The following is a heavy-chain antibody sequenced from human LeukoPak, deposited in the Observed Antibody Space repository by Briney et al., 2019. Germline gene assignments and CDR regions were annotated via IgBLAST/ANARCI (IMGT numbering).Heavy chain of an antibody. V-gene: IGHV3-23*01. D-gene: IGHD2-8*01. Sequence: GGSLRLSCAASGFTFSSYAVSWVRQAPGKGVEWVSSISGSGGSTYSAASVKGRFTISRDNSQNTLYLQMNSLRAEDTALYYCAKDRSCTNDICHGDFDYWGQGTLVTVSS. CDR3: AKDRSCTNDICHGDFDY. CDR1: GFTFSSYA. CDR2: ISGSGGST. J-gene: IGHJ4*02.